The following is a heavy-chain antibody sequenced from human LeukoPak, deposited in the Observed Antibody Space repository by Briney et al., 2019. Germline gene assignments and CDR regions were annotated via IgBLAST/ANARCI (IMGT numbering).Heavy chain of an antibody. CDR3: ARTTSMTASGYDY. Sequence: ASVKVSCKASGYTFTNYHINWARQASGQGLEWMTWINPDTGDKGYARKFQDRVTITTDTSISTAYMELSSLSSEDTAVYFCARTTSMTASGYDYWGQGTLVTVSS. V-gene: IGHV1-8*03. J-gene: IGHJ4*02. D-gene: IGHD2-21*02. CDR2: INPDTGDK. CDR1: GYTFTNYH.